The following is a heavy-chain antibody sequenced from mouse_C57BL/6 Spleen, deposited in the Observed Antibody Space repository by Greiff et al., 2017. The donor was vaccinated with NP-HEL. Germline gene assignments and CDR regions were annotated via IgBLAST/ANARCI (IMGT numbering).Heavy chain of an antibody. CDR3: AREAGTGYFDY. CDR2: ISYDGSN. D-gene: IGHD3-3*01. Sequence: EVQLQESGPGLVKPSQSLSLTCSVTGYSITSGYYWSWIRQFPGNKLEWMGYISYDGSNNYNPSLKNRISITRDTSKNQFFLKLNSVTTEDTATYYCAREAGTGYFDYWGQGTTLTVSS. V-gene: IGHV3-6*01. CDR1: GYSITSGYY. J-gene: IGHJ2*01.